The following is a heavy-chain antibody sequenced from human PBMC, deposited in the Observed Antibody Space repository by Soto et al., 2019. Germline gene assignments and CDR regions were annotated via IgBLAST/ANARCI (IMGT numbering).Heavy chain of an antibody. V-gene: IGHV3-11*01. Sequence: GGSLRLSCAASGFTFSDYYMSWIRQAPGKGLEWVSYISSSGSTIYYADSVKGRFTIPRDNAKNSLYLQMNSLRAEDTAVYYCANVLLWFGEQPYYMDVWGKGTTVTVSS. D-gene: IGHD3-10*01. CDR2: ISSSGSTI. CDR1: GFTFSDYY. J-gene: IGHJ6*03. CDR3: ANVLLWFGEQPYYMDV.